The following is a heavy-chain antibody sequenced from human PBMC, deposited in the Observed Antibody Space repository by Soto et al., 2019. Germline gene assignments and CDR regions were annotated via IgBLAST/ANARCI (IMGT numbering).Heavy chain of an antibody. CDR1: GDSVSSDSYF. V-gene: IGHV4-61*01. D-gene: IGHD6-19*01. J-gene: IGHJ4*02. CDR3: ARETSVGTSPFSNSGWYGYFDS. CDR2: IFHTGTP. Sequence: PSETLSLTCTVSGDSVSSDSYFWSWIRQPPGGGLEWIGYIFHTGTPRYSPSLESRVTLSVDSSKNQVYLKLTSVTAADTAVYFCARETSVGTSPFSNSGWYGYFDSWGPGALVTVSS.